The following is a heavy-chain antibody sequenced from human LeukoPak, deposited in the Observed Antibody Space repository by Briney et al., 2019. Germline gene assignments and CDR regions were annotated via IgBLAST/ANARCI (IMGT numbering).Heavy chain of an antibody. J-gene: IGHJ4*02. D-gene: IGHD1-14*01. Sequence: GRSLRLSCAASGFTFSSYVMHWVRQAPGKGLEWVAVISDDGSNKYYADSVKGRFTISRDNSKNTLYLQLNSLRAEDTAAYYCAKGPERSDRGYSDYWGQGTLVTVSS. CDR1: GFTFSSYV. CDR3: AKGPERSDRGYSDY. CDR2: ISDDGSNK. V-gene: IGHV3-30*14.